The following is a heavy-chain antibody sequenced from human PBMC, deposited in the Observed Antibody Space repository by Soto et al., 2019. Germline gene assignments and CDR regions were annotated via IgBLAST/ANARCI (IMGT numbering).Heavy chain of an antibody. Sequence: EVQLVESGGGLVQPGGSLRLSCAASGFPFSRYSMHWVRQAPGKGLEWVSRINDDGRRTRYAYSVKGRFTISRDKAKNSLYVQMLSLRDADTAICYSASRHRTSCASDYWGQGTLVTVSS. CDR2: INDDGRRT. CDR1: GFPFSRYS. CDR3: ASRHRTSCASDY. J-gene: IGHJ4*02. V-gene: IGHV3-74*01.